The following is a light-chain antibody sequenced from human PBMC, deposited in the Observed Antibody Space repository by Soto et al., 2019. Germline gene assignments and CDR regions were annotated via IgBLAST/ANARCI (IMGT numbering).Light chain of an antibody. CDR1: QSVSSSY. J-gene: IGKJ5*01. CDR3: QQYGSSPPIT. CDR2: GAS. Sequence: IVLTQSPCTLSLSLGERATLSCRASQSVSSSYLAWYQQKPGQAPRLLIYGASSRATGIPDRFSGSGSGTDFTLTISRLEPEDFAVYYCQQYGSSPPITFGQGTRLEIK. V-gene: IGKV3-20*01.